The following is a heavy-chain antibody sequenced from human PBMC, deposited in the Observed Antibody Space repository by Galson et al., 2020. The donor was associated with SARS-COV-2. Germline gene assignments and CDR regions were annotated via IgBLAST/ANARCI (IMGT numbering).Heavy chain of an antibody. V-gene: IGHV3-21*01. CDR2: ISSSGTYI. CDR3: LRESYSSGWPLDD. J-gene: IGHJ4*02. CDR1: GFTFSSYS. D-gene: IGHD6-19*01. Sequence: NSGGSLRLSCAASGFTFSSYSMNWVRQAPGKGLEWVSSISSSGTYIYYADSVKGRFTISRDNAKNSLYLQMNSLRAEDTAVYYCLRESYSSGWPLDDWGQGTLVTVSS.